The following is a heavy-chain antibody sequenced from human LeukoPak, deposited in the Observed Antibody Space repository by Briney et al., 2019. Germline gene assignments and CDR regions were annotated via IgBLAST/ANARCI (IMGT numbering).Heavy chain of an antibody. CDR1: GYTFTSYG. J-gene: IGHJ4*02. CDR3: ARDPSYDILTGYLYYFDY. Sequence: ASVKVSCKASGYTFTSYGISWVRQAPGQGLEWMGWISAYNGNTNYAQKLQGRVTMTTDTSTSTAYMELRSLRSDDTAVYYCARDPSYDILTGYLYYFDYWGQGTLVTVSS. V-gene: IGHV1-18*01. D-gene: IGHD3-9*01. CDR2: ISAYNGNT.